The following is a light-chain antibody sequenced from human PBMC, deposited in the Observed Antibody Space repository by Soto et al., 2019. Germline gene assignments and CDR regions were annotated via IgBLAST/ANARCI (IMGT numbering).Light chain of an antibody. CDR1: QIISNY. CDR3: QQSYSTPRT. Sequence: IQMTQSPSSLAASVGDTVTITCRASQIISNYLNWYQQKPGKVPNLLIYAASSLQSGVPSRFSGSASGTDFTRTISSLQPEDFATYYCQQSYSTPRTFGQGTKVEIK. V-gene: IGKV1-39*01. CDR2: AAS. J-gene: IGKJ1*01.